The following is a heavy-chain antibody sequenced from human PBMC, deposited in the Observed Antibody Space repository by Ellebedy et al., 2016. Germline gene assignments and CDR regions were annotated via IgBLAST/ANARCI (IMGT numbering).Heavy chain of an antibody. CDR1: GGSISSSSYY. J-gene: IGHJ5*02. D-gene: IGHD3-3*01. V-gene: IGHV4-61*05. CDR3: ARTHITTFGVAVGDSFWFDP. Sequence: SETLSLTCTVSGGSISSSSYYWGWIRQPPGKGLEWIGYIYYSGSTNYNPSLKSRVTISVDPSKNQFSLKLSSVTAADTAVYSCARTHITTFGVAVGDSFWFDPWGQGTLVTVSS. CDR2: IYYSGST.